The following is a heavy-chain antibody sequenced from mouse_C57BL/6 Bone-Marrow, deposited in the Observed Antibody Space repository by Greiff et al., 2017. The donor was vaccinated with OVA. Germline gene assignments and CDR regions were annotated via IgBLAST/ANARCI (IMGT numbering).Heavy chain of an antibody. CDR3: ARRIYYYGSSLGRYFDD. V-gene: IGHV1-81*01. D-gene: IGHD1-1*01. J-gene: IGHJ2*01. Sequence: VQLQQSGAELARPGASVKLSCKASGYTFTSYGISWVKQRTGQGLEWIGEIYPRSGNTYYNEKFKGKATLTADKSSSTAYMELRSLTSEDSAVYFCARRIYYYGSSLGRYFDDWGQGTTLTVSS. CDR2: IYPRSGNT. CDR1: GYTFTSYG.